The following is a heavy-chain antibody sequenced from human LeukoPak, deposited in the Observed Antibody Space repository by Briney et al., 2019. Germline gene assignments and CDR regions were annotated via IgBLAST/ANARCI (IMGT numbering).Heavy chain of an antibody. Sequence: LTGGSLRLSCAASGFTFTTYWMGWVRQAPGKGLEGVAFIRNDGSNKYYADSVKGRFTISRDNSKNPLHLQMNSLRAEDTAMYYCAKDPRGNWGQGTLVTVSS. D-gene: IGHD2/OR15-2a*01. J-gene: IGHJ4*02. CDR3: AKDPRGN. V-gene: IGHV3-30*02. CDR2: IRNDGSNK. CDR1: GFTFTTYW.